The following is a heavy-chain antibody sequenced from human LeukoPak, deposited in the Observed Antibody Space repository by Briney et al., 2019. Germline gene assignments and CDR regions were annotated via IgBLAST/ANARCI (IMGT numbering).Heavy chain of an antibody. D-gene: IGHD1-26*01. CDR2: IYYSGST. J-gene: IGHJ4*02. Sequence: PSETLSLTCTVSGGSISSSSYYWGWIRQPPGKGLEWIGSIYYSGSTYYNPSLKSRVTISVDTSKNQFSLKLSSVTAADTAVYYCARGLVGDPFDYWGQGTLVTVSS. CDR1: GGSISSSSYY. V-gene: IGHV4-39*07. CDR3: ARGLVGDPFDY.